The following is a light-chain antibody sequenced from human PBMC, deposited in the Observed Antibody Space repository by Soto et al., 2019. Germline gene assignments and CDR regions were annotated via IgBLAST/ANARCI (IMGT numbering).Light chain of an antibody. CDR2: SYN. Sequence: QSVLTQPPSASGTPGQRVTISCSGSSSNIGSNTVNWHQQLPGTAPKLLIYSYNQRPSGVPDRFSGSKSGPSASLAISGLQSDDEADYYCAAWDDSLNGPVFGTGTKVTVL. V-gene: IGLV1-44*01. J-gene: IGLJ1*01. CDR3: AAWDDSLNGPV. CDR1: SSNIGSNT.